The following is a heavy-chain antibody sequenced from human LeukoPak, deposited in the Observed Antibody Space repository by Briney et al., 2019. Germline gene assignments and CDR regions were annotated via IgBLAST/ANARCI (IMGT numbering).Heavy chain of an antibody. CDR1: GGSFRGYY. CDR2: INHSGST. CDR3: ARARITIFGVGTFDY. J-gene: IGHJ4*02. D-gene: IGHD3-3*01. V-gene: IGHV4-34*01. Sequence: SETLSLTCAVYGGSFRGYYWSWIRQPPGKGLEWIGEINHSGSTNYNPSLKSRVTISVDTSKNQFSLKLSSVTAADTAVYYCARARITIFGVGTFDYWGQGTLVTVSS.